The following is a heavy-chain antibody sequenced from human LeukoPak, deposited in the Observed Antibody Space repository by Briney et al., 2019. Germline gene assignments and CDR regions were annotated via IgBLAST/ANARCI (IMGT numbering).Heavy chain of an antibody. D-gene: IGHD5-18*01. Sequence: GGSLRLSCAASGFSLTSYSMNWVRQAPGKGLEWLSYLSAAGRTIYYADSVQGRFSISRDTAKNTVSLQMGSLRADDTAVYYCARGGYTYGLDYWGQGVLVVVSS. CDR3: ARGGYTYGLDY. CDR1: GFSLTSYS. J-gene: IGHJ4*02. CDR2: LSAAGRTI. V-gene: IGHV3-48*01.